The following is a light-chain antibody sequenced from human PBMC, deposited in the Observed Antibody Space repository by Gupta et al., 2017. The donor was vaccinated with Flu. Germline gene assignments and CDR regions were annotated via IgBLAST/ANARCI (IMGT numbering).Light chain of an antibody. J-gene: IGKJ1*01. Sequence: AIHMTQSPSSLSASVGDRVTITCRAGQAIRDDLGWYQQKSGKAPKLLIYSALTLRSGVPSRFSGSGFGTQLTLTISGLQPEDFATYYCRQDHDSPPTFGQGTKVEVK. V-gene: IGKV1-6*01. CDR2: SAL. CDR1: QAIRDD. CDR3: RQDHDSPPT.